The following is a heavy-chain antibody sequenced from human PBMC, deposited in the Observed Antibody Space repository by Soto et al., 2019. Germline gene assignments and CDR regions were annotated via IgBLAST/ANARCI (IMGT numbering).Heavy chain of an antibody. D-gene: IGHD6-19*01. Sequence: QVQLVESGGGVVQPGTSLRLSCASSGFTFSRFGMHWVRQAPGRGPEWVAAISYDGSTTWYADSVKGRFTISRDSFRSTLSLEMSSLRLEDTTLYYCAKALWAQQWGETFDYWGQGTLVTVSS. CDR3: AKALWAQQWGETFDY. CDR1: GFTFSRFG. CDR2: ISYDGSTT. J-gene: IGHJ4*02. V-gene: IGHV3-30*18.